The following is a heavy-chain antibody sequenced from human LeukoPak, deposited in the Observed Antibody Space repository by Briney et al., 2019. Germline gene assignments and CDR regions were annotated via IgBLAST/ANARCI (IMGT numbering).Heavy chain of an antibody. CDR3: ARDLQLLWFGDD. CDR1: GFTFSSYE. V-gene: IGHV4-39*07. Sequence: GSLRLSCAASGFTFSSYEMNWIRQPPGKGLEWIGSIYYSGSTYYNPSLKSRVTISVDTSKNQFSLKLSSVTAADTAVYYCARDLQLLWFGDDWGQGTLVTVSS. J-gene: IGHJ4*02. D-gene: IGHD3-10*01. CDR2: IYYSGST.